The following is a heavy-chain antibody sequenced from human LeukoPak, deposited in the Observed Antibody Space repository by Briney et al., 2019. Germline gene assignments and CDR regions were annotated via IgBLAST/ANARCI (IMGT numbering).Heavy chain of an antibody. D-gene: IGHD3-16*01. CDR1: GFTFSSYL. CDR2: IDSYGSST. V-gene: IGHV3-74*01. J-gene: IGHJ6*03. CDR3: LGGYYYSYMDV. Sequence: PGGSLRLSCAASGFTFSSYLVHWVRQAPGKGLGWVSRIDSYGSSTNYADSVKGRFTISRDNANNTLYLQMTSLSAEDTAVYYCLGGYYYSYMDVWGKGTTVTISS.